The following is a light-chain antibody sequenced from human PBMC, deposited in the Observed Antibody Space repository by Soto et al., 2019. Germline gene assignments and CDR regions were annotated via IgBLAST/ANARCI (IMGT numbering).Light chain of an antibody. Sequence: QSALTQPASVSGSPGQSITISCTGSSSDVGGYNYVSWYQHHPGKAPKLMIYDVSNRPSGVSNRFSGSKSGNTASLTISGLQAEDEADYHCSSYTITNTLVFGGGTKLTVL. V-gene: IGLV2-14*01. CDR2: DVS. J-gene: IGLJ3*02. CDR1: SSDVGGYNY. CDR3: SSYTITNTLV.